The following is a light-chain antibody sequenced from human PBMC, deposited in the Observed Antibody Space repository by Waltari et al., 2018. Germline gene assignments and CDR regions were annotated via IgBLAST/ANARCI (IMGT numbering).Light chain of an antibody. J-gene: IGKJ4*01. V-gene: IGKV1-9*01. CDR2: AAS. CDR3: LQLNSYPLT. Sequence: IQLTQPPSFLSASVGDRVTITCRASQGISNYLAWYQQKPGKAPKLLISAASTLQSGVPSRFSGSGSETEFTLTISSLQPEDFATYFCLQLNSYPLTFGGGTNVEIK. CDR1: QGISNY.